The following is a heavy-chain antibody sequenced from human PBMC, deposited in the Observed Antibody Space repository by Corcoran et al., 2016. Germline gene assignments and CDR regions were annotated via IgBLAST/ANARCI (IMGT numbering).Heavy chain of an antibody. CDR3: ARGTSEILWFGVQAFWFDP. CDR2: INPSGST. J-gene: IGHJ5*02. CDR1: GGSFSGYY. D-gene: IGHD3-10*01. V-gene: IGHV4-34*01. Sequence: QLQQWGAGLLKPSETLSLTCAVYGGSFSGYYWSWIRQPPVTGLVWIGEINPSGSTNYNPSLKSRVTISVDTAKNQFSLKLSSVTAADPAAYYWARGTSEILWFGVQAFWFDPWGQGTLVTVSS.